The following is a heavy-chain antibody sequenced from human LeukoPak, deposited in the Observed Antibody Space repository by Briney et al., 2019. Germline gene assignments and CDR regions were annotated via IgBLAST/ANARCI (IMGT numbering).Heavy chain of an antibody. CDR3: TTETAWYSSSVGL. J-gene: IGHJ4*02. V-gene: IGHV3-23*01. CDR1: GFTFSIYA. CDR2: IGGRTDTT. D-gene: IGHD6-13*01. Sequence: PGGSLRLSCAASGFTFSIYAMSWVRQAPGKGLGWVSAIGGRTDTTYYADSVKGRFTISRDNSENTLYLQMNSLKTEDTAVYYCTTETAWYSSSVGLWGQGTLVTVSS.